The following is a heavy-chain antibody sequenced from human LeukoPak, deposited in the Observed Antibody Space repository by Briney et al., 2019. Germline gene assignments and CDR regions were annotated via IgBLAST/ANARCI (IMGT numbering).Heavy chain of an antibody. V-gene: IGHV5-51*01. CDR1: GYSFTRHW. CDR3: AKGWRGDYCDPATD. CDR2: IYPGDSDT. J-gene: IGHJ1*01. Sequence: GESLETPCKASGYSFTRHWIGWVRPMPGKGLEWVAIIYPGDSDTRYSPSFQGPLTISADKSTNTAYLQWTSLKASDSAMYYCAKGWRGDYCDPATDWGQVVPVTVSS. D-gene: IGHD4/OR15-4a*01.